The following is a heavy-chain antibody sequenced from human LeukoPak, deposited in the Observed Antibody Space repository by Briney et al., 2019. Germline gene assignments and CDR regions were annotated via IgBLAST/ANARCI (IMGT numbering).Heavy chain of an antibody. Sequence: PSETLSLTCTVSGGSISSGDYYWSWIRQPPGKGLEWIGYIYYSGSTYYNPSLKSRVTISVDTSKNQFSLKLSSVTVADTAVYYCARVGGSDCSSTSCYQFDPWGRGTLVTVSS. CDR3: ARVGGSDCSSTSCYQFDP. CDR2: IYYSGST. D-gene: IGHD2-2*01. CDR1: GGSISSGDYY. V-gene: IGHV4-30-4*08. J-gene: IGHJ5*02.